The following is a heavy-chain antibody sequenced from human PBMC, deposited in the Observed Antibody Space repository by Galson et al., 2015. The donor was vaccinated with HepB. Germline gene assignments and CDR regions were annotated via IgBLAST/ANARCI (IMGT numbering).Heavy chain of an antibody. CDR3: AHRLRFQHSDY. V-gene: IGHV2-5*01. J-gene: IGHJ4*02. Sequence: PALVKPTQTLTLTCTFSGFSLSTSEVGVGWIRQPPGKALEWLALVFGNDDKTHSPSLKSRLTITKDTSKNQVVLTVTNMDPVDTATYYWAHRLRFQHSDYWGQGTLVTVSS. CDR2: VFGNDDK. CDR1: GFSLSTSEVG.